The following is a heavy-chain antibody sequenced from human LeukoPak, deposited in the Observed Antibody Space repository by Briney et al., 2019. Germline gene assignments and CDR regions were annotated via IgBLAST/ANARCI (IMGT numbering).Heavy chain of an antibody. V-gene: IGHV4-39*01. CDR3: ARQGRTPESAYYYYYMDV. CDR1: GGSITSFSYY. Sequence: SEPLSLTCTVSGGSITSFSYYWGWIRQPPGKGLEWIENIYYSENTSYNPSLKSRVTISVDTSKNQFSLKLTSVTAADTAVYYCARQGRTPESAYYYYYMDVWGKGTTVTVSS. D-gene: IGHD4-23*01. J-gene: IGHJ6*03. CDR2: IYYSENT.